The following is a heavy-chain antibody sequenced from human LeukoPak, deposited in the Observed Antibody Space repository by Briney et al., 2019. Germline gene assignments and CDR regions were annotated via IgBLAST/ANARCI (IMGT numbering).Heavy chain of an antibody. CDR3: ATSPAVVTNY. V-gene: IGHV3-74*01. D-gene: IGHD4-23*01. J-gene: IGHJ4*02. CDR1: GPTFSSYW. CDR2: ISSDGSTT. Sequence: GGSLRLSCAASGPTFSSYWMHWVRQAPGKGLVWVSRISSDGSTTTYADSVKGRFTISRDNAKNTLYLQMNSLRAEDTAVYYCATSPAVVTNYWGQGTLVTVSS.